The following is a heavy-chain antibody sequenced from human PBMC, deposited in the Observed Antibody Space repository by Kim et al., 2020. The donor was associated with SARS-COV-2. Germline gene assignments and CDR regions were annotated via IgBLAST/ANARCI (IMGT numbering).Heavy chain of an antibody. V-gene: IGHV3-23*01. Sequence: YYADSVKGRFTISRDNSKNTLYLQMNSLRAEDTAVYYCAKGSMTSGKIDYWGQGTLVTVSS. D-gene: IGHD4-17*01. CDR3: AKGSMTSGKIDY. J-gene: IGHJ4*02.